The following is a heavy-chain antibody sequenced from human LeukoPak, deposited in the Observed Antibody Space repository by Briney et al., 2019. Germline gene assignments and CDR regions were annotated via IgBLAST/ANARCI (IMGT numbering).Heavy chain of an antibody. V-gene: IGHV3-21*01. CDR1: GITFSGYS. CDR2: ISSSSSHI. D-gene: IGHD5/OR15-5a*01. J-gene: IGHJ4*02. CDR3: TRGLDPLDY. Sequence: GGSLRLSCAASGITFSGYSVNWVRQAPGKGLKWVSSISSSSSHIYYADSVRGRFTISRDNAKNSMYLQMNSLRVEDTAVYYCTRGLDPLDYWGQGTLATVSS.